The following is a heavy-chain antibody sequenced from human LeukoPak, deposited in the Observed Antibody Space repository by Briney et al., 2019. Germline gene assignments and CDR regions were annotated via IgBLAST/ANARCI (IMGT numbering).Heavy chain of an antibody. CDR1: GFTLSIYA. J-gene: IGHJ4*02. D-gene: IGHD6-13*01. V-gene: IGHV3-23*01. CDR2: IIGSDDNI. Sequence: GWSLRLSRAASGFTLSIYAMSCVPEPPGGRLEWGSDIIGSDDNIYYADSGNGRFTISRDNSTNTLYLQMNSLRAADTAVYYCAKRLIAAANTFDYWGQGTLVTVSS. CDR3: AKRLIAAANTFDY.